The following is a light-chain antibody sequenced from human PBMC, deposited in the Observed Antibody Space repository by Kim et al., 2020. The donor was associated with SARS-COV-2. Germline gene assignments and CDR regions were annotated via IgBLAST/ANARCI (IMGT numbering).Light chain of an antibody. CDR2: NTN. CDR1: AGSVSTRSY. J-gene: IGLJ3*02. Sequence: QTVVTQEPSFSVSPGGTVTLTCALSAGSVSTRSYPSWCQQIPGQAPRTLIYNTNTRSSGVPARFSGSILGNKAALTITGAQADDEADYYCVVYMGNGIWVFGGGTQLTVL. CDR3: VVYMGNGIWV. V-gene: IGLV8-61*01.